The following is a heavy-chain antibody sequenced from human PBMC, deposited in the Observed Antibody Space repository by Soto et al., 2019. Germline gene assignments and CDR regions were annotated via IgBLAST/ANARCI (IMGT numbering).Heavy chain of an antibody. D-gene: IGHD2-8*01. CDR2: ISGSGGST. CDR3: AKVVYANGIGVGYLDY. Sequence: GGSLRLSCAASGFTFSSYAMSWVRQAPGKGLEWVSAISGSGGSTNHADSVKGRFTISRDNSKNTLYLQMNSLRAEDTALYYCAKVVYANGIGVGYLDYWGQGTLVTVSS. J-gene: IGHJ4*02. CDR1: GFTFSSYA. V-gene: IGHV3-23*01.